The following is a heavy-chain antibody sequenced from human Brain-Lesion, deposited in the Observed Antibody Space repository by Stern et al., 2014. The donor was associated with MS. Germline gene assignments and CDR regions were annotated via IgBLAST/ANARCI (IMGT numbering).Heavy chain of an antibody. D-gene: IGHD6-19*01. CDR3: AKDKKDSSGWNLYFYGMDV. V-gene: IGHV3-33*06. CDR2: RWFDGTKK. Sequence: QVQLVESGGGVVQPGMSLRLSCAVSAFTFSSSGMHWVRQAPGKGLEWVAGRWFDGTKKNYIESVKGRFTISRDNSKNTLSLQMTSLRAEDTAVYYCAKDKKDSSGWNLYFYGMDVWGQGTTVIVSS. J-gene: IGHJ6*02. CDR1: AFTFSSSG.